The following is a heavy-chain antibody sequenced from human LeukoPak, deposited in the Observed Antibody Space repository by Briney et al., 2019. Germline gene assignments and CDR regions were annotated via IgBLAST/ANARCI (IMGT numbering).Heavy chain of an antibody. V-gene: IGHV3-53*01. CDR3: ARHYSEGSGWAGYIVY. J-gene: IGHJ4*02. Sequence: GGSLRLSCAASGFTVSSNYMSWVRQAPGKGLEWVSVIYSGGSTYYADSVKGRFTISRDNSKNTLYLQMNSLRAEDTAVYYCARHYSEGSGWAGYIVYWGQASMVTVCS. D-gene: IGHD3-22*01. CDR2: IYSGGST. CDR1: GFTVSSNY.